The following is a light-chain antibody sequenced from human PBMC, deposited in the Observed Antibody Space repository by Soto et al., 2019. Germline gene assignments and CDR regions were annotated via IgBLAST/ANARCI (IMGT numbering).Light chain of an antibody. V-gene: IGKV3-11*01. J-gene: IGKJ1*01. CDR2: DAS. CDR3: QQRFSWPRT. Sequence: EIVLTQSPATLSLSPGERGTLSCRASQNIDISLAWYQQKPGQAPRLLIYDASNRATGFPGRFSGSGSGTDFTLTISSPEPEDSAVYYCQQRFSWPRTFGQGTKVAIK. CDR1: QNIDIS.